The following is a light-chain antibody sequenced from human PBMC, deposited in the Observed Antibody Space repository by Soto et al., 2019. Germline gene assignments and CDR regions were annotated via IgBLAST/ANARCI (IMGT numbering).Light chain of an antibody. CDR1: QSVSSN. CDR3: QQFDDSQWT. Sequence: EIVLTQSPATLSLSPWERATLSCRASQSVSSNLAWYQQKPGQAPRLLIFAASRRATGIPDRFSGSGSGTDFTLTISRLEPEDFAVYYCQQFDDSQWTFGQGTKVDIK. CDR2: AAS. J-gene: IGKJ1*01. V-gene: IGKV3-20*01.